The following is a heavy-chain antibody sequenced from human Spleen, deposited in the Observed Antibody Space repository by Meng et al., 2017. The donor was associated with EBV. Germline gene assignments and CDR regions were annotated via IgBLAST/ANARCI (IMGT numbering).Heavy chain of an antibody. CDR1: GDSISSNNW. V-gene: IGHV4-4*02. Sequence: QVQLQESGPGLVKPSGTLSPTCAVLGDSISSNNWWSWVRQPPGKGLEWIGEIYHGGIAYYNPSLKSRVTISVDKSKNQFSLNLTSVTAADTAVYYCARFTSMVRGAFDPWGQGTLVTVSS. D-gene: IGHD3-10*01. J-gene: IGHJ5*02. CDR2: IYHGGIA. CDR3: ARFTSMVRGAFDP.